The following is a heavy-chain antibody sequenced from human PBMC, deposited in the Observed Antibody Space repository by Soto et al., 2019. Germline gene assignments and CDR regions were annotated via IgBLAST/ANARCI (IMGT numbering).Heavy chain of an antibody. D-gene: IGHD4-17*01. CDR3: ARGNYGERFAGMDV. J-gene: IGHJ6*02. CDR2: INHSGST. CDR1: GGSFSGYY. Sequence: SETLSLTCAVYGGSFSGYYWSWIRQPPGKGLEWIGEINHSGSTNYNPSLKSRVTISVDTSKNQFSLKLSSVTAADTAVYYCARGNYGERFAGMDVWGQGTTVTVSS. V-gene: IGHV4-34*01.